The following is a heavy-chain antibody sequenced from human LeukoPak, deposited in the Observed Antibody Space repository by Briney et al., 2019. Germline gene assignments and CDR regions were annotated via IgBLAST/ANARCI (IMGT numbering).Heavy chain of an antibody. Sequence: PSETLSLTCTVSGGSISSSSHYWGWTRQSPGKGLEWIGTIHYSGSTYNKQSLKSRVTISVDTSKNQFSLKVSSVTAADTAVYYCVRDRGNHVTEYWGQGTLVTVSS. V-gene: IGHV4-39*07. CDR3: VRDRGNHVTEY. CDR2: IHYSGST. D-gene: IGHD1-14*01. CDR1: GGSISSSSHY. J-gene: IGHJ4*02.